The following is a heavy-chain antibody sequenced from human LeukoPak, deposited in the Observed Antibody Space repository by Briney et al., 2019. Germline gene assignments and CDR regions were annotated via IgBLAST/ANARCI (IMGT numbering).Heavy chain of an antibody. D-gene: IGHD3-10*01. CDR3: AKARGFAEFDY. J-gene: IGHJ4*02. CDR1: GFTFSGHV. Sequence: GGSLRLSCAASGFTFSGHVMRWVRQAPGKGLDWVSAISGSGDTTYYADSVKGRFTISRDNSKNTLYLQMNSLRAEDTALYFCAKARGFAEFDYWGQGTLVTVSS. CDR2: ISGSGDTT. V-gene: IGHV3-23*01.